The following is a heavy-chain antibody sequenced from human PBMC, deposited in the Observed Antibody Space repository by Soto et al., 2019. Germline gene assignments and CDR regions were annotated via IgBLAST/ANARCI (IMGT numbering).Heavy chain of an antibody. CDR1: GYTFTSYG. CDR2: ISAYNGNT. CDR3: ARSPHYCSSTSCYPDAFDI. J-gene: IGHJ3*02. Sequence: QVQLVQSGAEVKKPGASVKVSCKASGYTFTSYGISWVRQAPGQGLEWMGWISAYNGNTNYAQKLQGRVTMTTDTSTSTAYMELRSLRSDDKAVYYCARSPHYCSSTSCYPDAFDIWGQGTMVTVSS. V-gene: IGHV1-18*01. D-gene: IGHD2-2*01.